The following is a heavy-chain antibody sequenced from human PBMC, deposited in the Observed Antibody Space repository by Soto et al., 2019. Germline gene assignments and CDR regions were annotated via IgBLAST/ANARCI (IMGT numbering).Heavy chain of an antibody. D-gene: IGHD5-18*01. J-gene: IGHJ4*02. CDR1: GYSFTTSW. Sequence: PGESLKISCKGSGYSFTTSWIGWVRQMPGKGLEWIGIIFPDDSDTRYSPSFQGHVTISVDKSISTAYLQWSSLKASDTAMYYCARHVDTAMVTDYWGQGTLVTVSS. CDR3: ARHVDTAMVTDY. CDR2: IFPDDSDT. V-gene: IGHV5-51*01.